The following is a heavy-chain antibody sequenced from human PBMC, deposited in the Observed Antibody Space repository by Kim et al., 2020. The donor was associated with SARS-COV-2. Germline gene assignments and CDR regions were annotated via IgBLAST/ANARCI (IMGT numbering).Heavy chain of an antibody. CDR1: GFTFSSYA. Sequence: GGSLRLSCAASGFTFSSYAMSWVRQAPGKGLEWVSAIIGSGGSTYYADSVRGRFTISRDNSKSTLYVQMNSLRAEDTAVYYCARSIAARRGGDFDYWGQGTLVTVSS. CDR3: ARSIAARRGGDFDY. CDR2: IIGSGGST. V-gene: IGHV3-23*01. J-gene: IGHJ4*02. D-gene: IGHD6-6*01.